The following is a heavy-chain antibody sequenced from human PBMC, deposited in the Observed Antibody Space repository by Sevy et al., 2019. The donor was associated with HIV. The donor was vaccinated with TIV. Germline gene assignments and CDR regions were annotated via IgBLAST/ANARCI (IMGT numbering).Heavy chain of an antibody. Sequence: GGSLRLSCAASEFTFGGYWMHWFRQVPGKGLVWVSRFIPDGSGTSYGDSVKGRFTISRDNAKNTLYLQMNSLRAEDTAVYYCARDSWRSGSYYGFDSWGQGALVTVSS. J-gene: IGHJ4*02. D-gene: IGHD1-26*01. CDR1: EFTFGGYW. V-gene: IGHV3-74*01. CDR3: ARDSWRSGSYYGFDS. CDR2: FIPDGSGT.